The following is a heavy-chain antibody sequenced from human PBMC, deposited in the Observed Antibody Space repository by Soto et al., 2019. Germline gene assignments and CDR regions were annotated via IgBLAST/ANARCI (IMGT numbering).Heavy chain of an antibody. CDR3: ARDFRATLVATGMPYYFDV. Sequence: EVQLVESGGGLVQPGGSLRLSCAASGFTFGSYSMNWVRQAPGKGLEWVSFILSSSGVIYYADSVEGRFTISRDNAKNSLYLQMNSLRAEDTAVYYCARDFRATLVATGMPYYFDVWGKGTTVTVSS. D-gene: IGHD2-2*01. J-gene: IGHJ6*03. V-gene: IGHV3-48*01. CDR1: GFTFGSYS. CDR2: ILSSSGVI.